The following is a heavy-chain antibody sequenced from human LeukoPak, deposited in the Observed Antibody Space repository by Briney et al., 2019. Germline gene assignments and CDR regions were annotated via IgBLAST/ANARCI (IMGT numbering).Heavy chain of an antibody. J-gene: IGHJ4*02. CDR3: ARRPSYCSSSSCHLDC. Sequence: PGGSLRLSCAASGFTFSSYSMNWVRRAPGKALEWISYISSGSGTIYYADSVKGRFTISRDNAKNSLYLQMNSLRAEDTAVYYCARRPSYCSSSSCHLDCWGQGTLVTVSS. V-gene: IGHV3-48*01. CDR1: GFTFSSYS. CDR2: ISSGSGTI. D-gene: IGHD2-2*01.